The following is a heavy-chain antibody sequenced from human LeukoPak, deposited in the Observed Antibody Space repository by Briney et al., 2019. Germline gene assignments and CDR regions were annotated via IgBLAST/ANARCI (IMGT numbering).Heavy chain of an antibody. CDR1: GHTLTELS. J-gene: IGHJ4*02. Sequence: ASVRVSCKVSGHTLTELSMHWVRQAPGKGLEWMGGFDPEDGETIYAQKFQGRVTMTTDTSTSTAYMELRSLRSDDTAVYYCARDGNRRTTYYYGSGSEYWGQGTLVTVSS. D-gene: IGHD3-10*01. V-gene: IGHV1-24*01. CDR3: ARDGNRRTTYYYGSGSEY. CDR2: FDPEDGET.